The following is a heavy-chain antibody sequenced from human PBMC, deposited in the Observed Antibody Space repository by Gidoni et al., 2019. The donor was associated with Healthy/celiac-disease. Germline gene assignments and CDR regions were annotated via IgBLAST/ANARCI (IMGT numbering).Heavy chain of an antibody. D-gene: IGHD3-10*01. V-gene: IGHV3-9*01. CDR2: ISWNSGSI. CDR3: AKQSGASRNFDY. J-gene: IGHJ4*02. Sequence: EVQLVESGGGLVQPGRSLRLSCAAHGFTFDDYAMHWVRQAPGKGLEWVSGISWNSGSIGYADSVKGRFTISRDNAKNSLYLQMNSLRAEDTALYYCAKQSGASRNFDYWGQGTLVTVSS. CDR1: GFTFDDYA.